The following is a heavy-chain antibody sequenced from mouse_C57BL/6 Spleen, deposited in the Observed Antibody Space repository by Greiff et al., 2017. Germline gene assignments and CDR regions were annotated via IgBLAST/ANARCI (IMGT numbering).Heavy chain of an antibody. CDR3: AISDGPGYFDY. CDR1: GYTFTSYW. CDR2: INPNSGST. V-gene: IGHV1-64*01. J-gene: IGHJ2*01. D-gene: IGHD2-3*01. Sequence: VQLQQPGAELVKPGASVKLSCKASGYTFTSYWMHWVKQRPGQGLEWIGMINPNSGSTNYNEKFKSKATLTVDKSSSTAYMQLSSLPSEDSAVYYCAISDGPGYFDYWGQGTTLTVSS.